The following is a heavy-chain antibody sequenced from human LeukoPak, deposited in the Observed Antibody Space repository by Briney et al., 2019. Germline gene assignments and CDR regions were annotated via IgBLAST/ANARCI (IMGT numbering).Heavy chain of an antibody. CDR3: AKGPLFGMITFGGVIDY. J-gene: IGHJ4*02. CDR1: GFTFSSYG. V-gene: IGHV3-30*18. Sequence: PGGSLRLSCAASGFTFSSYGMHWVRQAPGKGPEWVAVISYDGSNKYYADSVKGRFTISRDNSKNTLYLQMNSLRAEDTAVYYCAKGPLFGMITFGGVIDYWGQGTLVTVSS. CDR2: ISYDGSNK. D-gene: IGHD3-16*02.